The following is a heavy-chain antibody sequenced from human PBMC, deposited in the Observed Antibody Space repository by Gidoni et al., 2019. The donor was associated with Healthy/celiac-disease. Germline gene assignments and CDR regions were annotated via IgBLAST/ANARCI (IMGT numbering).Heavy chain of an antibody. Sequence: EVQLVESGGGLVKPGGSLRLSCAASGFTFSNARMSWVRQAPGKGLEWVGRIKSKTDGGTTDYAAPVKGRFTISRDDSKNTLYLQMNSLKTEDTAVYYCTTDYYGSGSYSLNWGQGTLVTVSS. V-gene: IGHV3-15*01. CDR2: IKSKTDGGTT. CDR1: GFTFSNAR. CDR3: TTDYYGSGSYSLN. D-gene: IGHD3-10*01. J-gene: IGHJ4*02.